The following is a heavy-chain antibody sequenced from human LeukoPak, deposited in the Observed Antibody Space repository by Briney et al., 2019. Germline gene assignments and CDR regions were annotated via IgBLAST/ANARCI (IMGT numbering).Heavy chain of an antibody. D-gene: IGHD1-26*01. V-gene: IGHV1-18*01. J-gene: IGHJ6*03. Sequence: ASVKVSCKASGYTFTSYGISWVRQAPGQGLEWMGWISAYNGNTNYAQKLQGRVTMTTDTSTSTAYMELRSLRSDDTAVYYCARVKLGHYYYYYYMDVWGKGTTVTISS. CDR1: GYTFTSYG. CDR3: ARVKLGHYYYYYYMDV. CDR2: ISAYNGNT.